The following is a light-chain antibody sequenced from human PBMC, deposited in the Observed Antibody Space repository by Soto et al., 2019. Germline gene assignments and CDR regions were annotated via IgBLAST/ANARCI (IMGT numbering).Light chain of an antibody. CDR1: QGINNY. V-gene: IGKV1-27*01. CDR2: SAS. CDR3: QQYGSSART. J-gene: IGKJ1*01. Sequence: DIQMTQSSSSPSASVGDSVTITFRASQGINNYLAWYQQKPGKVPVLLIYSASTLKSGVPSRFSGSGSGTDFTLTISRLEPEDFAVYYCQQYGSSARTFGQGTKVDIK.